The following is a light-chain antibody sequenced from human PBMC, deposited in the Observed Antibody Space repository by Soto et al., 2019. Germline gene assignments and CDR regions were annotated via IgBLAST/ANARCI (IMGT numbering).Light chain of an antibody. J-gene: IGKJ5*01. Sequence: EIVLTQSPGTLSLSPGERATLSCRASQSVSSSYLAWYQQRPGQAPRLLIYTASSRATGIPDRFSGSGSGTDFTLTISRLEPEDFAVYYCQQYGSSLTLGQGTRLEIK. CDR3: QQYGSSLT. CDR2: TAS. CDR1: QSVSSSY. V-gene: IGKV3-20*01.